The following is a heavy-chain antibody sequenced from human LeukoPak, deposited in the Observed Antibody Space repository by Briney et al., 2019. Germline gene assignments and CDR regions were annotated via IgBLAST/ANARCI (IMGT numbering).Heavy chain of an antibody. D-gene: IGHD3-22*01. Sequence: SETLSLTCTVSGGSISSGGYYWSWIRQHPGKGLEWIGYIYYSGSTYYNPSLKSRVTISVVTSKNQFSLKLSSVTAADTAVYYCARHYYYDSSEGNYYFDYWGQGTLVTVSS. V-gene: IGHV4-31*03. J-gene: IGHJ4*02. CDR1: GGSISSGGYY. CDR3: ARHYYYDSSEGNYYFDY. CDR2: IYYSGST.